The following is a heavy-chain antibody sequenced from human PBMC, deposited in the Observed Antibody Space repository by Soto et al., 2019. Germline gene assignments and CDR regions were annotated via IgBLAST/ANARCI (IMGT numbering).Heavy chain of an antibody. CDR2: IRSKAYGGTT. CDR1: GFTFGDYA. CDR3: TRDLYDAPHYYRYGMAV. D-gene: IGHD2-8*01. Sequence: GESLKISCTASGFTFGDYAMSWFRQAPGKGLEWVGFIRSKAYGGTTEYAASVKGRFTISRDDSKSIAYLQMNSLKTEDTAVYYCTRDLYDAPHYYRYGMAVWGQGTTVPGSS. J-gene: IGHJ6*02. V-gene: IGHV3-49*03.